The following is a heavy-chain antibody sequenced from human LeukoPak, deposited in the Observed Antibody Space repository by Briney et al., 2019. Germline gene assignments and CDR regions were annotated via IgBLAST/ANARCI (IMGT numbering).Heavy chain of an antibody. J-gene: IGHJ4*02. V-gene: IGHV3-53*05. Sequence: PGGSLRLSCAASGFSVNSKYMSWVRQAPGKGLEWVSVFYSGGSTYYADSVKGRFTISRDNAKNSLYLQMNSLRAEDTALYYCAKGGSSSWRAGVDYWGQGTLVTVSS. D-gene: IGHD6-13*01. CDR1: GFSVNSKY. CDR3: AKGGSSSWRAGVDY. CDR2: FYSGGST.